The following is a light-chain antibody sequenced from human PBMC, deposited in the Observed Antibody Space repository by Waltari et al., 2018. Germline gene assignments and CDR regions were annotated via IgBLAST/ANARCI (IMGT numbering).Light chain of an antibody. J-gene: IGKJ4*01. Sequence: IQMTQSPSSLSASAGDTITNTCRASQDIGTSLAWYQQKPGEAPKLLVFVASRLQGGVPSRFSGNGSGTDFSLTIRSLQPEDFATYYCQEFYGSLSRTFGGGTKVDIK. CDR2: VAS. V-gene: IGKV1-NL1*01. CDR3: QEFYGSLSRT. CDR1: QDIGTS.